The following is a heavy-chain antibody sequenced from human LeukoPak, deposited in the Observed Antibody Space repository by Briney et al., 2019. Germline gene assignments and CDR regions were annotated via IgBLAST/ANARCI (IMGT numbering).Heavy chain of an antibody. Sequence: GGSLRLSCVVSGFTVSNNYMNWVRQAPGKGLEWVANIKQDGSEKYYVDSVKGRFTISRDNAKNSLYLQMNSLRAEDTAVYYCARDQSYPPNYGMDVWGQGTTVTVSS. CDR2: IKQDGSEK. J-gene: IGHJ6*02. V-gene: IGHV3-7*01. D-gene: IGHD1-26*01. CDR3: ARDQSYPPNYGMDV. CDR1: GFTVSNNY.